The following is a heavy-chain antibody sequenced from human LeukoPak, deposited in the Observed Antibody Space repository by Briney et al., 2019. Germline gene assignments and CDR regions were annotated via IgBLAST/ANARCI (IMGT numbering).Heavy chain of an antibody. V-gene: IGHV4-34*01. J-gene: IGHJ4*02. CDR3: AMVDSSGYSIDHHFDY. D-gene: IGHD3-22*01. CDR1: GGSFSGYY. CDR2: INHSGST. Sequence: PSETLSLTCAVYGGSFSGYYWSWIRQPPVKGLEWIGEINHSGSTNYNPSLKSRVTISVDTSKNQFSLKLSSVTAADTAVYYCAMVDSSGYSIDHHFDYWGQGTLVTVSS.